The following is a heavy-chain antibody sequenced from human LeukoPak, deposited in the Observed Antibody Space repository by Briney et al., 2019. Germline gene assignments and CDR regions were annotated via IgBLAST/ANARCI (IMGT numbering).Heavy chain of an antibody. V-gene: IGHV3-30*04. D-gene: IGHD3-9*01. CDR1: GFTFSSNA. J-gene: IGHJ4*02. Sequence: PGGSLTLSCAASGFTFSSNALHWVCQGPRKGLEWVAVISYDGSNKYYADSAKGRFTRSRDNSKNTLYLQMNSLRVEDTAVYYCARDLGDFYYISPDFDYWGQGAVDTVSS. CDR3: ARDLGDFYYISPDFDY. CDR2: ISYDGSNK.